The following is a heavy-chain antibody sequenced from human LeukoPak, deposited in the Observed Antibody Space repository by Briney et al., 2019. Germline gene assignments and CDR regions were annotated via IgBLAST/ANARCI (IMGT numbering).Heavy chain of an antibody. CDR2: INHSGST. J-gene: IGHJ6*02. V-gene: IGHV4-34*01. D-gene: IGHD5-18*01. Sequence: SETLSLTCAVYGGSFSGYYWSWIRQPPGKGLEWIGEINHSGSTNYNPSLKSRVTISVDTSKNQFSLKLSSVTAADTAVCYCARGVYSYGSEYYYYYGMDVWGQGTTVTVSS. CDR3: ARGVYSYGSEYYYYYGMDV. CDR1: GGSFSGYY.